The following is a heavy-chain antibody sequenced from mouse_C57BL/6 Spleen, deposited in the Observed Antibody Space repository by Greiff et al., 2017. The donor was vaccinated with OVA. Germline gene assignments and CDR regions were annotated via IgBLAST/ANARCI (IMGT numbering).Heavy chain of an antibody. CDR3: ADSSY. CDR1: GYSITSGYY. D-gene: IGHD6-1*01. CDR2: ISYDGSN. V-gene: IGHV3-6*01. Sequence: VQLKESGPGLVKPSQSLSLTCSVTGYSITSGYYWNWIRQFPGNKLEWMGYISYDGSNNYNPSLKNRISITRDTSKNQFFLKLNSVTTEDTATYYCADSSYWGQGTTLTVSS. J-gene: IGHJ2*01.